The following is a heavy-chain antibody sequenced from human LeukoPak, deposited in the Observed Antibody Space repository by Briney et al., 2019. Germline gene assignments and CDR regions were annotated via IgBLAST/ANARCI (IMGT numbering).Heavy chain of an antibody. J-gene: IGHJ4*02. D-gene: IGHD2-2*03. CDR3: ASGYCSSARCHFDY. CDR1: GLTFSSYS. Sequence: GGSLRLSCAASGLTFSSYSMNWVRQAPGKGLEWVSSIGSAGTYIYYADSVKGRFTISRDNAKNSLYLHMNSLRAEDTSVYYCASGYCSSARCHFDYWGQGTLVTVSS. CDR2: IGSAGTYI. V-gene: IGHV3-21*01.